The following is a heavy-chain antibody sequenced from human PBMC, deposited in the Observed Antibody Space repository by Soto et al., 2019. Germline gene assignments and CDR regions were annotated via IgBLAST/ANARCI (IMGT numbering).Heavy chain of an antibody. J-gene: IGHJ4*02. CDR3: ARRYGGNFDD. V-gene: IGHV4-30-2*02. CDR2: IYHSGST. CDR1: GGSISSGGYS. Sequence: SETLSLTCAVSGGSISSGGYSWGWIRQPPGKGLEWIGYIYHSGSTYYNPSLKSRVTISVDRSKNQFSLKLSSVTAADTAVYYCARRYGGNFDDWGQGTLVTVSS. D-gene: IGHD1-26*01.